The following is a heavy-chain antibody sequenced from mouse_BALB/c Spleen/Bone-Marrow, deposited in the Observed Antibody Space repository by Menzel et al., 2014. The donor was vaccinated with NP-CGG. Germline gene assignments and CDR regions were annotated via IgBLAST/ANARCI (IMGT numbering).Heavy chain of an antibody. CDR3: ARHDYDWFAY. CDR2: ISGGGSYT. V-gene: IGHV5-9-2*01. J-gene: IGHJ3*01. CDR1: GFNFSSYG. Sequence: EVKVVESGGGLVKPGGSLKLSCAASGFNFSSYGVSWVRQTPEKRLEWVASISGGGSYTYFPDSVKGRITISRDNAKNNLYLQMSSLRSEDTALYYCARHDYDWFAYWGQGTLVTVSA. D-gene: IGHD2-4*01.